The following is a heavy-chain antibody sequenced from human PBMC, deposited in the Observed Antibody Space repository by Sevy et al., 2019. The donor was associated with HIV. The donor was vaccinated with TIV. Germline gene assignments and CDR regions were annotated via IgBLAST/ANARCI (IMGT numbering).Heavy chain of an antibody. D-gene: IGHD3-3*01. V-gene: IGHV3-7*01. CDR2: IKQDGSEK. CDR3: ARDIYLTYYDLWSGYQGNDAFDI. CDR1: GFTFSSYW. Sequence: GGSLRLSCAASGFTFSSYWMSWVRQAPGKGLEWVANIKQDGSEKYYVDSVKGRFTISRDNAKNSLCLQMNSLRAEDTAGYYCARDIYLTYYDLWSGYQGNDAFDIWGQGTMVTVSS. J-gene: IGHJ3*02.